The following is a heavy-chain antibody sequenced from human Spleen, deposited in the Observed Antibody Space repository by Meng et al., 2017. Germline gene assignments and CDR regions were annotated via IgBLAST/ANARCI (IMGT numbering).Heavy chain of an antibody. Sequence: GESLKISCAASGFTFSRYAMNWVRQAPEKGLEWVSLISVGGGATHYADSVQGRFTISRDDSRNILYLQMNSLSAEDTAIYYCAKDLDSTGLYGGAEYFNHWGQGTLVTVSS. CDR1: GFTFSRYA. J-gene: IGHJ1*01. D-gene: IGHD6-19*01. V-gene: IGHV3-23*01. CDR3: AKDLDSTGLYGGAEYFNH. CDR2: ISVGGGAT.